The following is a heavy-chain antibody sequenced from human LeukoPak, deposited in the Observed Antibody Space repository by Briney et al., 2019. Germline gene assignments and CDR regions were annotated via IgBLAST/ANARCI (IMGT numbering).Heavy chain of an antibody. CDR1: GFTFDDYG. CDR2: INWNGGST. Sequence: GGSLRLSCAASGFTFDDYGMSWVRQAPGKGLEWVSGINWNGGSTGYADSVKGRFTISRDNAKNSLYLQMNSLRAEDTALYHCARDGRDYYGSGSYRWFDPWGQGTLVTVSS. J-gene: IGHJ5*02. V-gene: IGHV3-20*01. D-gene: IGHD3-10*01. CDR3: ARDGRDYYGSGSYRWFDP.